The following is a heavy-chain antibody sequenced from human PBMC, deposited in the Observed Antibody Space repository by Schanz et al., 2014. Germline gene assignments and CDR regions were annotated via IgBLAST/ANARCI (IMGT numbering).Heavy chain of an antibody. CDR2: IKHDGSEK. CDR3: ARVGGTYYDFWSGVPPTGMPDGFEI. D-gene: IGHD3-3*01. V-gene: IGHV3-7*01. CDR1: GFAFDTYW. J-gene: IGHJ3*02. Sequence: EVQLVESGGGLVQPGGSLRLSCAASGFAFDTYWMSWVRQAPGKGLEWVANIKHDGSEKYYVDSVKGRFTISRDNAKNSMYLEMNSLRGEEKAVFYCARVGGTYYDFWSGVPPTGMPDGFEIWGQGTMVTVS.